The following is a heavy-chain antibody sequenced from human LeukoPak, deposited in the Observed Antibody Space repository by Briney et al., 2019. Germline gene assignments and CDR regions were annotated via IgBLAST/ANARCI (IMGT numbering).Heavy chain of an antibody. J-gene: IGHJ5*02. CDR2: INPNSGGT. V-gene: IGHV1-2*02. CDR1: GYTFTGYY. D-gene: IGHD5-18*01. Sequence: ASVKVSCKASGYTFTGYYMHWVRQAPGQGLEWMGWINPNSGGTNYAQKFQGRVTMTRDTSISTAYMELSRLRSDDTAVYYCARSRGYSYGEDNWFDPWGQGTLVTVSS. CDR3: ARSRGYSYGEDNWFDP.